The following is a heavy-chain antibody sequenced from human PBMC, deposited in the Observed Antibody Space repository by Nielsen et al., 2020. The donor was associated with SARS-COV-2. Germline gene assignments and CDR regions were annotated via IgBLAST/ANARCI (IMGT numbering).Heavy chain of an antibody. J-gene: IGHJ4*02. V-gene: IGHV3-23*01. Sequence: GESLKISCRASGFSFSGYAMSWVRQAPGKGMEWVSALSSGGGTHYADFVKGRFTTSTDTSRTTLYLQMTSLRAEDTAIYYCARSTPYGTTWYGALDSWGQGTLVSVSS. CDR1: GFSFSGYA. D-gene: IGHD6-13*01. CDR2: LSSGGGT. CDR3: ARSTPYGTTWYGALDS.